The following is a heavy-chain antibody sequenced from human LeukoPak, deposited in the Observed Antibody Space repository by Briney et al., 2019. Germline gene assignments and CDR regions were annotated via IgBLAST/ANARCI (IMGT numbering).Heavy chain of an antibody. CDR3: ARVDCSSTSCYHYYYYGMDV. CDR2: IKQGGRER. J-gene: IGHJ6*02. V-gene: IGHV3-7*01. CDR1: GFTFSSDL. Sequence: GPLRLSCAAAGFTFSSDLICWVRPAPGKGLEGVAIIKQGGRERYYVESVKGRLTISRDNAKISLYLKMNSLRAEDTAVYYCARVDCSSTSCYHYYYYGMDVWGQGTTVTVSS. D-gene: IGHD2-2*01.